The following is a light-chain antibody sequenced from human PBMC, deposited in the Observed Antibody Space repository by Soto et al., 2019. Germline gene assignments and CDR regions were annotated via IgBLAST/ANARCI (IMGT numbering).Light chain of an antibody. V-gene: IGLV1-51*01. Sequence: QSVLTQPPSVSAAPGQKVTISCSGSSSNIGGNSESWYQQLSGTAPKLLIYDDNKRPSGIPDRFSGSKSGTSATLGITGFQTGDEADYYCGSWDSSLSAYVFGTGTKVTVL. CDR1: SSNIGGNS. CDR3: GSWDSSLSAYV. CDR2: DDN. J-gene: IGLJ1*01.